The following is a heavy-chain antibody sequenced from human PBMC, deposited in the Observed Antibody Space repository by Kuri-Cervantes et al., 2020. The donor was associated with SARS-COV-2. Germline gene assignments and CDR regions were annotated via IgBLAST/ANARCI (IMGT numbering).Heavy chain of an antibody. D-gene: IGHD6-19*01. CDR1: GFTFSSYS. J-gene: IGHJ6*02. Sequence: ESLKISCAASGFTFSSYSMNWVRQAPGKGLEWVGSIYYSGSTYYNPSLKSRVTISVDTSKNQFSLKLSSVTAADTAVYYCARHFNGWIRNYYYGMDVWGQGTTVTVSS. CDR2: IYYSGST. CDR3: ARHFNGWIRNYYYGMDV. V-gene: IGHV4-39*07.